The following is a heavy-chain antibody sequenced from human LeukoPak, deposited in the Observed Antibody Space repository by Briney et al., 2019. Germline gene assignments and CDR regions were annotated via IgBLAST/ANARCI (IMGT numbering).Heavy chain of an antibody. D-gene: IGHD3-3*01. Sequence: GGSLRLSCAASGFTFSSYEMTWVRQAPGKGLDWVSYISSSGSTIYYADSVKGRFTISRDNAESSLYLQMNSLRAEDTAVYYCARVPYYDFWSGYTLDIWGQGTMVTVSS. CDR2: ISSSGSTI. J-gene: IGHJ3*02. CDR3: ARVPYYDFWSGYTLDI. CDR1: GFTFSSYE. V-gene: IGHV3-48*03.